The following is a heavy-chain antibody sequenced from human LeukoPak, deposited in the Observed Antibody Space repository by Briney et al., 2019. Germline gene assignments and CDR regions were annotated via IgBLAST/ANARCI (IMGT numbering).Heavy chain of an antibody. V-gene: IGHV3-74*01. CDR3: ARKVGSGSYNYYMDV. CDR2: INSDGSST. D-gene: IGHD3-10*01. CDR1: GFTFSSHW. J-gene: IGHJ6*03. Sequence: GGSLRLSCAASGFTFSSHWMHWVRQAPGKGLVWVSRINSDGSSTSCADSVKGRFTISRDNAKKTLYLQMNSLRAEDTAVYYCARKVGSGSYNYYMDVWGKGTTVTVSS.